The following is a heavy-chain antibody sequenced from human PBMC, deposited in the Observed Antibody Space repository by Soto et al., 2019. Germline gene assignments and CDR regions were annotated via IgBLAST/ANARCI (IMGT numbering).Heavy chain of an antibody. CDR2: IWYDGSNK. V-gene: IGHV3-33*01. J-gene: IGHJ6*02. Sequence: GGSLRLSCAASGFTFSSYGMHWVRQAPGKGLEWVAVIWYDGSNKYYADSVKGRFTISRDNSKNTLYLQMNSLRAEDTAVYYCARDPAVAGTFYGMDVWGQRTTVTVSS. CDR3: ARDPAVAGTFYGMDV. D-gene: IGHD6-19*01. CDR1: GFTFSSYG.